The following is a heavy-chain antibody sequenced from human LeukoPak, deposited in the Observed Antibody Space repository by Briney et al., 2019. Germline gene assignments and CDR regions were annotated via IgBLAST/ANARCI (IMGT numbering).Heavy chain of an antibody. D-gene: IGHD3-9*01. J-gene: IGHJ4*02. CDR1: GFTFSSYA. CDR2: ISGSGGST. V-gene: IGHV3-23*01. CDR3: AKGYYDILTGYYSPFDY. Sequence: GGSLRLSCAASGFTFSSYAMSWVRQAPGKGLEWVSAISGSGGSTYYADSVKGRFTISRDNSKNTLYLQMNSLRAEDTAVYYCAKGYYDILTGYYSPFDYWGQGTLSPSPQ.